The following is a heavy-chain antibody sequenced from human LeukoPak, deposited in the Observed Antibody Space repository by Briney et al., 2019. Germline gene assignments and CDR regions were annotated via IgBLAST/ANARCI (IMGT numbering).Heavy chain of an antibody. CDR1: EFTFSNYA. D-gene: IGHD5-18*01. CDR3: AREVPYTY. Sequence: GGSLRLSCAASEFTFSNYAMHWVRLAPGEGLEWVASIRSDGSNKYYADSVKGRFTVSRDNSKNMLYLQMISLRAEDTAVYYCAREVPYTYWGQGTLVTVSS. J-gene: IGHJ4*02. CDR2: IRSDGSNK. V-gene: IGHV3-30*04.